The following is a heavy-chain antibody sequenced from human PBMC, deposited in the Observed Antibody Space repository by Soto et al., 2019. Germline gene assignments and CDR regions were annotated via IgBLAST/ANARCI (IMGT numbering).Heavy chain of an antibody. D-gene: IGHD3-3*01. V-gene: IGHV3-74*01. CDR3: AREDVLRFLEWLSY. Sequence: GGSLRLSCAASGFTFSSYSMNWVRQAPGKGLVWVSRINSDGSSTSCADSVKGRFTISRDNAKNTLYLQMNSLRAEDTAVYYCAREDVLRFLEWLSYWGQGTLVTVSS. CDR1: GFTFSSYS. J-gene: IGHJ4*02. CDR2: INSDGSST.